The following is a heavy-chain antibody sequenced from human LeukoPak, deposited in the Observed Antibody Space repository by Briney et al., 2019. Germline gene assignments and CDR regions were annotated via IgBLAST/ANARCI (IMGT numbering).Heavy chain of an antibody. J-gene: IGHJ4*02. CDR1: GGSISSSSYY. CDR3: ARSGGRQWLVQGYFDY. V-gene: IGHV4-39*07. D-gene: IGHD6-19*01. Sequence: SETLSLTCTVSGGSISSSSYYWSWIRQSPGKELEWIGSIYYSGSTYYNPSLRSRVTISVDTSKNQFSLKLSSVTAADTAVYYCARSGGRQWLVQGYFDYWGQGTLVTVSS. CDR2: IYYSGST.